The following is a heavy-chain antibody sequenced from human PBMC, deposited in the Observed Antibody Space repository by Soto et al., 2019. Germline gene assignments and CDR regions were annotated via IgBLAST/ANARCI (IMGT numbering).Heavy chain of an antibody. CDR2: IYYSGRT. CDR3: ARFAKEENPKVGSWYYFDY. V-gene: IGHV4-31*03. Sequence: SETLSLTCTVSGGSISSGGYFWSWVRQHPGKGLEWIGNIYYSGRTYYNPSLKSRVTISVDTSKNQFSLNLSSVTAADTAVYYCARFAKEENPKVGSWYYFDYWGRGTRVTVSS. J-gene: IGHJ4*02. CDR1: GGSISSGGYF. D-gene: IGHD6-13*01.